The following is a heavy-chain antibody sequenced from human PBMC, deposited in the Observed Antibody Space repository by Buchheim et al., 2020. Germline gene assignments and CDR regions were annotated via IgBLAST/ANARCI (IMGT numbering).Heavy chain of an antibody. V-gene: IGHV4-39*01. CDR1: GGSISSNSHY. CDR3: ARHRDSTGYYAYYFDL. J-gene: IGHJ4*02. Sequence: QLQLQESGPGLVKPSETLSLTCTVSGGSISSNSHYWGWIRQPPGKGLEWIGSIYYRGSTYYNPSLKSRVTISLDTSKNQFSLRLSSVTAADTAVYYCARHRDSTGYYAYYFDLWGQGTL. CDR2: IYYRGST. D-gene: IGHD3-22*01.